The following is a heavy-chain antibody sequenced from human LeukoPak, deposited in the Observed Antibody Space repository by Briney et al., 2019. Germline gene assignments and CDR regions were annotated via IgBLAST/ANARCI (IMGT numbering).Heavy chain of an antibody. J-gene: IGHJ6*02. CDR1: GGSISSYY. CDR2: IYYSGST. CDR3: ARVLSSSWYYYYGMDV. V-gene: IGHV4-59*01. D-gene: IGHD6-13*01. Sequence: SETLSLTCTVSGGSISSYYWRWIRQPPGKGLEWIGYIYYSGSTNYNPSLKSRVTISVDTSKNQFSLKLSSVTAADTAVYYCARVLSSSWYYYYGMDVWGQGTTVTVSS.